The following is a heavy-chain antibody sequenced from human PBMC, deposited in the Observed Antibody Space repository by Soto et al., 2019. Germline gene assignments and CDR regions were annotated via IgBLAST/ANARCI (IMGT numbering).Heavy chain of an antibody. V-gene: IGHV4-30-2*01. Sequence: LSLTCAVSGGSISSGGYSWSWIRQPPGKGLEWIGYIYHSGSTYYNPSLKSRVTISVDRSKNQFSLKLSSVTAADTAVYYCARGSSYYYMFDYWGQGTLVTVSS. D-gene: IGHD3-10*01. CDR1: GGSISSGGYS. J-gene: IGHJ4*02. CDR3: ARGSSYYYMFDY. CDR2: IYHSGST.